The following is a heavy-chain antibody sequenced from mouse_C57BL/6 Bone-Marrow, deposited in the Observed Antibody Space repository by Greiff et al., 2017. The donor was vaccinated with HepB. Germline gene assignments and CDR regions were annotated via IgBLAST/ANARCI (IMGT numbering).Heavy chain of an antibody. Sequence: QVQLQQSGPELVKPGASVKISCKASGYAFSSSWMNWVKQRPGKGLEWIGRIYPGDGDTNYNGKFKGKATLTADKSSSTAYMQLSSLTSEDSAVYFCAREYGNLYYFDYWGQGTTLTVSS. V-gene: IGHV1-82*01. CDR2: IYPGDGDT. CDR1: GYAFSSSW. CDR3: AREYGNLYYFDY. D-gene: IGHD2-10*02. J-gene: IGHJ2*01.